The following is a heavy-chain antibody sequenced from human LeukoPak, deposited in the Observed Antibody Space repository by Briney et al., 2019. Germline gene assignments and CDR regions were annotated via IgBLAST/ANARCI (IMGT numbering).Heavy chain of an antibody. CDR3: AKGGYTTPFDY. Sequence: QAGGSLRLSCAASRFTFNKYAMSWVRQAPGKGLEWVSGVSGNGAVTYYADSVKGRFTISRDNSKTTLSLQMNSLRAEDTALYYCAKGGYTTPFDYWGQGTLVTVSS. D-gene: IGHD2-2*02. CDR2: VSGNGAVT. J-gene: IGHJ4*02. CDR1: RFTFNKYA. V-gene: IGHV3-23*01.